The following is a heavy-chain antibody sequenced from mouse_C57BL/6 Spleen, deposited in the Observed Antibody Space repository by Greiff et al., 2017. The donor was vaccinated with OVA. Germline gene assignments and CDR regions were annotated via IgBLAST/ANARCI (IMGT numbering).Heavy chain of an antibody. V-gene: IGHV1-64*01. J-gene: IGHJ2*01. CDR2: IHTNSGST. CDR3: ARGFYFDY. Sequence: QVQLQQPGAELVKPGASVKLSCKASGYTFTSYCMHWVKQRPGQGLEWIGMIHTNSGSTNYNEKFKSKVTLTVDKSSSTAYLQLSSLTSEDSAVYYCARGFYFDYWGQGTTLTVSS. CDR1: GYTFTSYC.